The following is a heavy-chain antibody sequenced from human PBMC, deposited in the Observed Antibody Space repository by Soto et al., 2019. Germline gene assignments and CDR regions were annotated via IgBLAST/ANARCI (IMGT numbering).Heavy chain of an antibody. CDR1: GYTFTSYA. CDR3: ARDDSGFSGSHYIDYFNY. Sequence: ASVKVSCKASGYTFTSYAMHWVRQARGQRLEWMGWINAGNGNTKYSQKFQGRVTITRDTSAGTVYMQLSSLTSEDTAVYYCARDDSGFSGSHYIDYFNYWGQGALVTSPQ. J-gene: IGHJ4*02. D-gene: IGHD1-26*01. V-gene: IGHV1-3*01. CDR2: INAGNGNT.